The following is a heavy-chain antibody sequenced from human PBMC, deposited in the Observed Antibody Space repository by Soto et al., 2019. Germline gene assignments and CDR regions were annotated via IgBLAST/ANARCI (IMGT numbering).Heavy chain of an antibody. Sequence: EVELLESGGGLVQPGGSLRLSCAASGFTFSSYVLTWVRQAPGKGLEWVSAVSGSGGNIHYADSVKGRFTISRDNSKNTVYLPMNSLRVDDTAVYYCAKGCHLGYCSGGRDQYDDWGQGTLVTVSS. CDR3: AKGCHLGYCSGGRDQYDD. D-gene: IGHD2-15*01. V-gene: IGHV3-23*01. CDR2: VSGSGGNI. J-gene: IGHJ4*02. CDR1: GFTFSSYV.